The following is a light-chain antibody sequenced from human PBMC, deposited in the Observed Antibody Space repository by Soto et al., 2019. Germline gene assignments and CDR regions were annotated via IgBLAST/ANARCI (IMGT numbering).Light chain of an antibody. J-gene: IGLJ1*01. CDR2: SDT. V-gene: IGLV1-44*01. CDR3: AAWDDSLNGPV. CDR1: SSNIGSNT. Sequence: QPVLTQPPSASGTPGQRVTISCSGSSSNIGSNTVNWYQQLPETAPKLLIYSDTQRPSGVPDRFSGSKSGTSASLAISGLQSEDEADYYCAAWDDSLNGPVFGTGTKLTVL.